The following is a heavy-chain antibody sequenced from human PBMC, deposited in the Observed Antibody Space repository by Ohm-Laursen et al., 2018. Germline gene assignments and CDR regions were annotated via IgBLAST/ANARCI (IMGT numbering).Heavy chain of an antibody. CDR2: IKQDGSEK. CDR1: GFTFSSYW. V-gene: IGHV3-7*01. Sequence: SLRLSCAASGFTFSSYWMSWVRQAPGKGLEWVANIKQDGSEKYYVDSAKGRFTISRDNAKNTLYLQMNSLRAEDTAVYYCAKVQRGYQLFSITAWGQGTLVTVSS. J-gene: IGHJ4*02. D-gene: IGHD2-2*01. CDR3: AKVQRGYQLFSITA.